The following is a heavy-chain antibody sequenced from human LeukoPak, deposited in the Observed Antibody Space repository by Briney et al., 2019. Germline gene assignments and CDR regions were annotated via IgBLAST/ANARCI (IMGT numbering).Heavy chain of an antibody. V-gene: IGHV5-51*01. Sequence: GESLKISCKVSAYSFTSYCIGRVRQMPGKGLQWMGIIYPGDSDTRYSPSFQGQVTISADKSITTAYLQWSSLKASDTAMYYCAIHCSGGSCYSGYFDYWGQGTLVTVSS. CDR3: AIHCSGGSCYSGYFDY. CDR2: IYPGDSDT. D-gene: IGHD2-15*01. J-gene: IGHJ4*02. CDR1: AYSFTSYC.